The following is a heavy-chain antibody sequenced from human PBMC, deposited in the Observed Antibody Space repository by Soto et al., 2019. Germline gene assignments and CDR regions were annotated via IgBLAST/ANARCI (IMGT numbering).Heavy chain of an antibody. CDR1: GFTVSTYG. Sequence: QVQLVESGGGVVQPGRSLRLSCAVSGFTVSTYGMHWVRQAAGTGLEWVAVISRDGGTKYYADSVKGRFTISRDNSRNTLFLEMNSLRGDDMAVYYCTGEVASGYWGQGTLVTVSS. J-gene: IGHJ4*02. CDR3: TGEVASGY. D-gene: IGHD2-8*02. CDR2: ISRDGGTK. V-gene: IGHV3-30*03.